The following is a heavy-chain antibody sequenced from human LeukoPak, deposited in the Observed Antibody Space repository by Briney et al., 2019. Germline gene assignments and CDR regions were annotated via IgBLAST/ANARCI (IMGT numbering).Heavy chain of an antibody. CDR2: IYHSGST. J-gene: IGHJ6*03. Sequence: PSETLSLTCAVSGYSISSGYYWGWIRQPPGKVLEWIGSIYHSGSTYYNPSLKSRVTISVDTSKNQFSLKLSSVTAADTAVYYCARTDDYSPDYYYYMDVWGKGTTVTVSS. CDR1: GYSISSGYY. CDR3: ARTDDYSPDYYYYMDV. V-gene: IGHV4-38-2*01. D-gene: IGHD4-11*01.